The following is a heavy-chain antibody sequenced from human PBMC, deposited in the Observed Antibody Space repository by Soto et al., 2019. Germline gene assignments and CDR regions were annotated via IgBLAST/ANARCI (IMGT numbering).Heavy chain of an antibody. CDR2: IHYIGRTT. CDR3: VKQRVSGKTYYYNMDV. J-gene: IGHJ6*02. D-gene: IGHD3-10*01. Sequence: EVQLLESGGGLVQPGGSLRLSCETSGFTFSSYAMTWVRQAPGMGLEWVAVIHYIGRTTFHAQSVKGRFTISSDNSVNTVFLQMDSLRAEDTAVDYCVKQRVSGKTYYYNMDVWGLGTTVSVSS. CDR1: GFTFSSYA. V-gene: IGHV3-23*01.